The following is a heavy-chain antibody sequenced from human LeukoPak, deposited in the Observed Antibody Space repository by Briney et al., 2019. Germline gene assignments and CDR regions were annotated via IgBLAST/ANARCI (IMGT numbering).Heavy chain of an antibody. J-gene: IGHJ5*02. V-gene: IGHV1-2*02. Sequence: GASVKVSCKASGYTFTDYYMHWVRQAPGQGLEWMGWINPDSGGTNYAEKFQGRVTMTRDTSISTAYMELSRLRSDDTAVYYCAKSSGWYSLQNWFDPWGQGTRATVSS. D-gene: IGHD6-19*01. CDR1: GYTFTDYY. CDR3: AKSSGWYSLQNWFDP. CDR2: INPDSGGT.